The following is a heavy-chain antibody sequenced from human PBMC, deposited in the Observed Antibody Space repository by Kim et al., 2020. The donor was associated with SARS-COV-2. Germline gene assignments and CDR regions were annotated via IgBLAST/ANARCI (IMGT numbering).Heavy chain of an antibody. CDR1: GGSISSYY. Sequence: SETLSLTCTVSGGSISSYYWSWIRQPPGKGLEWIGYIYYSGSTNYNPSLKSRVTISVDTSKNQFSLKLSSVTAADTAVYYCARWAAAGTVVDYWGQGTLVTVSS. J-gene: IGHJ4*02. CDR2: IYYSGST. CDR3: ARWAAAGTVVDY. D-gene: IGHD6-13*01. V-gene: IGHV4-59*08.